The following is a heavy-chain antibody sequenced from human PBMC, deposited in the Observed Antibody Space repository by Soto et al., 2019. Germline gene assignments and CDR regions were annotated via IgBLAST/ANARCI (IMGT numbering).Heavy chain of an antibody. V-gene: IGHV3-23*01. J-gene: IGHJ4*02. D-gene: IGHD1-1*01. Sequence: EVQLLESGGDLVQPGGSLRLSCAASGFIFSSYPMSWVRHAPGRGLQWLSTISGSGDRAFYADSVRGRFTISRDSSKNTLYLQMNRLGAEDTAIYYCAKESWKNYFENWGQGTLVTVSS. CDR2: ISGSGDRA. CDR3: AKESWKNYFEN. CDR1: GFIFSSYP.